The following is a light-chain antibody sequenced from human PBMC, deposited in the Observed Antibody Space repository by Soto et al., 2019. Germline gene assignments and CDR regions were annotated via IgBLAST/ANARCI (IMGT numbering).Light chain of an antibody. CDR3: MQGTHWPIT. J-gene: IGKJ5*01. V-gene: IGKV2-30*02. CDR1: QSLVHNEGIAY. Sequence: VVMTQSPLSLPVTLGQPASISCRSNQSLVHNEGIAYFSWFQQRPGRSPRRLIYAVSNLDCGVPARFSGSGSGTDFALKISRVEAEDVGVYYCMQGTHWPITFGQGTRLEIK. CDR2: AVS.